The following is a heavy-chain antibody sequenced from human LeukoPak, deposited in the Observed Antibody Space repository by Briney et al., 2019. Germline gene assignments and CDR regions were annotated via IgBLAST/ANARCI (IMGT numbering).Heavy chain of an antibody. Sequence: PGGSLRLSCAASGFTFSSYWMHWVRQAPGKGLVWVSRINSDGSSTSYADSVKGRFTISRDNAKNTLYLQMNSLRAEDTAVYYCARATIYSNYYFDYWGQGTLVTVSS. J-gene: IGHJ4*02. CDR1: GFTFSSYW. CDR3: ARATIYSNYYFDY. V-gene: IGHV3-74*01. CDR2: INSDGSST. D-gene: IGHD4-11*01.